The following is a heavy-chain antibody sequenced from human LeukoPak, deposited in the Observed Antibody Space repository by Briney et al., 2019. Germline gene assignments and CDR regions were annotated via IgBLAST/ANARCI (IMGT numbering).Heavy chain of an antibody. V-gene: IGHV6-1*01. CDR1: GDSVSSNSVA. J-gene: IGHJ4*02. CDR3: ASTHGQQIDY. CDR2: TYYRSKWYH. D-gene: IGHD4-17*01. Sequence: SQTLSLTCAISGDSVSSNSVAWNWIRQSPSRGLEWLGRTYYRSKWYHDYVVAVKSRITINPDTSKNQVSLQLSSVTPEDTAVYFCASTHGQQIDYWGQGTLVTVPS.